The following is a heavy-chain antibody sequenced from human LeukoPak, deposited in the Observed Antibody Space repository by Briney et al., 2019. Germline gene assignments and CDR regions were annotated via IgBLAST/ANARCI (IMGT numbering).Heavy chain of an antibody. J-gene: IGHJ4*02. CDR3: AKDPYYDSNNYYVGYFDN. Sequence: GGSLRLSCAASGFTFSSYGMHWVRQSPGKGLEWVAVISYDGSYKYYADSVKGRFTICRDNSKNTLYLQMNSLRAEDTAVFYCAKDPYYDSNNYYVGYFDNWGQGTLVTVSS. CDR2: ISYDGSYK. D-gene: IGHD3-22*01. V-gene: IGHV3-30*18. CDR1: GFTFSSYG.